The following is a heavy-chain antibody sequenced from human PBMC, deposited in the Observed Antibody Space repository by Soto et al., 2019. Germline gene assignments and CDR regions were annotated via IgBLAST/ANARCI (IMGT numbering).Heavy chain of an antibody. CDR2: ISSSGSTI. Sequence: PGGSLRLSCAASGFTFSSYEMNWVRQAPGKGLEWVSYISSSGSTIYYADSVKGRFTISRDNAKNSLYLQMNSLRAEDTAVYYCARVAILLGYYYDSSGIFDYWGQGTLVTVSS. V-gene: IGHV3-48*03. D-gene: IGHD3-22*01. J-gene: IGHJ4*02. CDR1: GFTFSSYE. CDR3: ARVAILLGYYYDSSGIFDY.